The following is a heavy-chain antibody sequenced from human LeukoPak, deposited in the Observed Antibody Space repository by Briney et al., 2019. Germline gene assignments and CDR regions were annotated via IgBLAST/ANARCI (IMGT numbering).Heavy chain of an antibody. CDR1: GFTFSSAA. V-gene: IGHV3-23*01. J-gene: IGHJ3*02. CDR3: ATDRGHAFDI. CDR2: IASSGGST. D-gene: IGHD3-10*01. Sequence: GGSLRLSCAASGFTFSSAAMTWVRQAPGKRLEWVSLIASSGGSTYYADSVKGRFTISRDNSKNTLSLQMNSLTAEDTAVYYCATDRGHAFDIWGQGAMVTVS.